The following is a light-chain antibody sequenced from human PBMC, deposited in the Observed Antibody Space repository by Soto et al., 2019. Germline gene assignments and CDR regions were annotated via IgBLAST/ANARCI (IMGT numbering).Light chain of an antibody. V-gene: IGKV3-11*01. J-gene: IGKJ1*01. CDR2: DAS. Sequence: EIVLTQSPVILSVSPGDRATLSCRASQSVGTYLAWYQQKPGQAPRLLIYDASIRATGIPARFSGSGSGTDFTLTISSLEPEDFVVYFCKQRNFRPGWTFGQGTNVDIK. CDR1: QSVGTY. CDR3: KQRNFRPGWT.